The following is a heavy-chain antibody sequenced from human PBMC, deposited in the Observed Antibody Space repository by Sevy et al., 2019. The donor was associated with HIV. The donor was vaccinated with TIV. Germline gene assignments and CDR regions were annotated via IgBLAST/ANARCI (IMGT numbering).Heavy chain of an antibody. Sequence: ASVKVSCKASGYSFATYGISWIRQAPGQRLEWMGWIIAYTGNTNYTQMLEGRFTMTTDTSTSTAYMELTSLRSDDTAVYFCATDSPYYFGAGSHVPLFDYWGQGTLVTVSS. D-gene: IGHD3-10*01. V-gene: IGHV1-18*01. CDR3: ATDSPYYFGAGSHVPLFDY. CDR2: IIAYTGNT. J-gene: IGHJ4*02. CDR1: GYSFATYG.